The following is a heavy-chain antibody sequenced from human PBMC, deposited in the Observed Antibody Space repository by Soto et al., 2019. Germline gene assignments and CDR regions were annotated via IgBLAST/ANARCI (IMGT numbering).Heavy chain of an antibody. J-gene: IGHJ4*02. V-gene: IGHV4-39*01. CDR1: GGSISSSCYY. CDR3: ARVPSGSGSYRPYSYYFDY. CDR2: IYYSGST. D-gene: IGHD3-10*01. Sequence: SETLSLTCTVSGGSISSSCYYWGWKPPPPGKGLEWIGSIYYSGSTYYNPSLKSRVTISVDTSKNQFSLKLSSVTAADTAVYYCARVPSGSGSYRPYSYYFDYWGQGTLVTVSS.